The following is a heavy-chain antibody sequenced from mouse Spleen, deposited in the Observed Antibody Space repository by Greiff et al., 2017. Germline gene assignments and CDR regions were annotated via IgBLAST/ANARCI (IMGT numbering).Heavy chain of an antibody. Sequence: QVQLQQPGAELVRPGSSVKLSCKASGYTFTSYWMDWVKQRPGQGLEWIGNIYPSDSETHYNQKFKDKATLTVDKSSSTAYMQLSSLTSEDSAVYYCARRTLRGYFDYWGQGTTLAVSS. CDR1: GYTFTSYW. V-gene: IGHV1-61*01. J-gene: IGHJ2*01. CDR2: IYPSDSET. CDR3: ARRTLRGYFDY.